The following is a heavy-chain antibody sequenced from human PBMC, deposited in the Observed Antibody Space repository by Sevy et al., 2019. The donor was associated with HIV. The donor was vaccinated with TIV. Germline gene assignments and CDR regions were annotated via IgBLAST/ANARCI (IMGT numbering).Heavy chain of an antibody. J-gene: IGHJ4*02. V-gene: IGHV3-23*01. CDR3: AKKGRVTIWGNYFDY. CDR2: ISGSGGST. D-gene: IGHD3-16*01. CDR1: GFTFSSYA. Sequence: GGSLRLSCAASGFTFSSYAMSWVRQAPGKGLEWVSAISGSGGSTYYADSVKGRFTISRDNSKNTRYLQMNSLKAEDTAVYYCAKKGRVTIWGNYFDYWGQGTLVTVSS.